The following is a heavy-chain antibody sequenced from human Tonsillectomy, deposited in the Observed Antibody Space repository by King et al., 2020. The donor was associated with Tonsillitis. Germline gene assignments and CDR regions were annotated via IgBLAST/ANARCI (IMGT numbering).Heavy chain of an antibody. CDR1: GFTFSSYS. V-gene: IGHV3-21*01. D-gene: IGHD2-15*01. Sequence: VQLVESGGGLVKPGGSLRLSCAASGFTFSSYSMNWVRQAPGKGLEWVSSISSSSSYIYYADSVKGRFTISRDNAKNSLYLQMNSLRAEDTAVYYCARVHPVIVVVVAAIGAFDIWGQGTMVTVSS. CDR2: ISSSSSYI. CDR3: ARVHPVIVVVVAAIGAFDI. J-gene: IGHJ3*02.